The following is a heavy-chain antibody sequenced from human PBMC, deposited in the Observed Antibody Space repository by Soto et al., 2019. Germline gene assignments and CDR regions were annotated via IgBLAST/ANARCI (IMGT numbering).Heavy chain of an antibody. CDR2: ISYDGSNK. Sequence: PGGSLRFSCAASGFTFSSYGMHWVRQAPGKGLEWVAVISYDGSNKYYADSVKGRFTISRDNSKNTLYLQMNSLRAEDTAVYYCAKDGNWLDVYYDVWGQGTPVTVSS. CDR1: GFTFSSYG. J-gene: IGHJ4*02. CDR3: AKDGNWLDVYYDV. D-gene: IGHD3-16*01. V-gene: IGHV3-30*18.